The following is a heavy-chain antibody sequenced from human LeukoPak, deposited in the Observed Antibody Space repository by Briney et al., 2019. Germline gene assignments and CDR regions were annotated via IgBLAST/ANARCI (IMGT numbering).Heavy chain of an antibody. CDR1: GGSFSGYY. V-gene: IGHV4-59*01. CDR3: ASYRRATADAFDI. J-gene: IGHJ3*02. Sequence: TSETLSLTCAVYGGSFSGYYWSWIRQPPGKGLEWIGYIYYSGSTNYNPSLKSRVTISVDTSKNQFSLKLSSVTAADTAVYYCASYRRATADAFDIWGQGTMVTVSS. D-gene: IGHD3-16*02. CDR2: IYYSGST.